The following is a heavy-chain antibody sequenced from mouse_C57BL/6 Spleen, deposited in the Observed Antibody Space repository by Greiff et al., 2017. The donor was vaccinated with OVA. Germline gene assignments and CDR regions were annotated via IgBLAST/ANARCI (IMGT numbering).Heavy chain of an antibody. CDR3: ARSNDYDDWYFDV. Sequence: QVQLQQPGTELVKPGASVKLSCKASGYTFTSYWMHWVKQRPGQGLAWIGNINPSNGGTNYNETFKSKATLTVDQSSSTAYMQLSSLTSEDSAVYYCARSNDYDDWYFDVWGTGTTVTVSS. D-gene: IGHD2-4*01. J-gene: IGHJ1*03. CDR2: INPSNGGT. V-gene: IGHV1-53*01. CDR1: GYTFTSYW.